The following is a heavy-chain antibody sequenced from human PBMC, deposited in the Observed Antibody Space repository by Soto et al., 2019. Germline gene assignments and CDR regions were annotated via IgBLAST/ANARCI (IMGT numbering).Heavy chain of an antibody. V-gene: IGHV5-51*01. CDR3: ARGYYYDSSGYYRYYFDY. CDR2: IYPGDSDT. Sequence: GESLKISCKGSGYSFTSYWIGWVRQMPGKGLEWMGIIYPGDSDTRYSPSFQGQVTISADKSISTAYLQWRSLKASDTAMYYCARGYYYDSSGYYRYYFDYWGQGTLVTVSS. D-gene: IGHD3-22*01. CDR1: GYSFTSYW. J-gene: IGHJ4*02.